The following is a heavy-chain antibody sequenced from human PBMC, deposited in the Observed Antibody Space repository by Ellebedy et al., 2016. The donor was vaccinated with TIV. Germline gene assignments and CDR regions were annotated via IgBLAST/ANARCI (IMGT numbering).Heavy chain of an antibody. CDR1: GFSFNSTT. D-gene: IGHD3-10*01. CDR2: ITSRSRYI. Sequence: GESLKISCAASGFSFNSTTINWVRQAPGKGLEWVSAITSRSRYIYYADSVKGRFTISRDNSKNTLYLQMNSLRAEDTAVYYCAQTALTGRGIYWGQGTLVTVSS. J-gene: IGHJ4*02. V-gene: IGHV3-21*04. CDR3: AQTALTGRGIY.